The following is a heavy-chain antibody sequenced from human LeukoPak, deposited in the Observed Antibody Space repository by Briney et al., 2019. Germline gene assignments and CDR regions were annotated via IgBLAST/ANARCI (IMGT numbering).Heavy chain of an antibody. J-gene: IGHJ4*02. CDR3: AKTAYSNYDFDY. CDR2: ISPSSRSI. V-gene: IGHV3-48*01. CDR1: GWNFNTHN. D-gene: IGHD4-11*01. Sequence: AGSLRLSCAAAGWNFNTHNMSWVRQAPGKGLEWLSYISPSSRSIYYADSVRGRFTISRDNDKNSLYLQMGSLGAEDTAVYFCAKTAYSNYDFDYWGQGILVTVSS.